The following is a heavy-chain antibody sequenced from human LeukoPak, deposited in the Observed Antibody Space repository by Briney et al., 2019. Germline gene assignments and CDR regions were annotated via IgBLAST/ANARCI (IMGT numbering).Heavy chain of an antibody. CDR2: IIPIFGTA. J-gene: IGHJ6*03. Sequence: ASVKVSCKASGGTFSSYAISWVRQAPGQGLEWMGGIIPIFGTANYAQKFQGRVTITTDESTSTASMELSSLRSQDTAVYYCARVGTADMDVRGKGTTVTVS. CDR3: ARVGTADMDV. V-gene: IGHV1-69*05. CDR1: GGTFSSYA.